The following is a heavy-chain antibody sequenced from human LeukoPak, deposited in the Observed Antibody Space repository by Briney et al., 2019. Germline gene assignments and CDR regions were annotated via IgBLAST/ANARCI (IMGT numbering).Heavy chain of an antibody. CDR2: IYYSGST. D-gene: IGHD5-12*01. CDR1: GGSISSYY. V-gene: IGHV4-59*01. Sequence: SETQSLTCTVSGGSISSYYWSWIRPPPGKGLEWIGYIYYSGSTNYNPSLKSRVTISVDTSKNQFSLKLSSVTAADTAVYYCARNKARWLQLAGFDYWGQGTLVTVSS. CDR3: ARNKARWLQLAGFDY. J-gene: IGHJ4*02.